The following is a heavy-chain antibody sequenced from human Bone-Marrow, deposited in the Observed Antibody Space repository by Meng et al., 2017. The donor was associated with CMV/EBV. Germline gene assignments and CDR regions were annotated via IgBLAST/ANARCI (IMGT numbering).Heavy chain of an antibody. Sequence: GESLKISCATSGFTFSSFAINWVRQAPGKGLEWVANIKQDGSEKYYVDSVKGRFTISRDNAKKSLYLQMNSLRAEDTAVYYCARDNWWGLYCSSTSLEYYYYGMDVWGQGTTVTVSS. J-gene: IGHJ6*02. D-gene: IGHD2-2*01. V-gene: IGHV3-7*01. CDR1: GFTFSSFA. CDR3: ARDNWWGLYCSSTSLEYYYYGMDV. CDR2: IKQDGSEK.